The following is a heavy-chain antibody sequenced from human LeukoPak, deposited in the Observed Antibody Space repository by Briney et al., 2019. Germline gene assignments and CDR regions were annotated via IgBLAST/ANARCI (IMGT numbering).Heavy chain of an antibody. D-gene: IGHD6-13*01. Sequence: PGGSLRLSCAASGFSFSSYGMHWVRQAPGKGLEWVALIWYDGNKKYYADSVRGRFTISRDNSKNTLYLRMNSLGAEDTAVYYCARDRYSDSWSRFDHWGQGTLVTVSS. CDR3: ARDRYSDSWSRFDH. CDR2: IWYDGNKK. V-gene: IGHV3-33*01. J-gene: IGHJ5*02. CDR1: GFSFSSYG.